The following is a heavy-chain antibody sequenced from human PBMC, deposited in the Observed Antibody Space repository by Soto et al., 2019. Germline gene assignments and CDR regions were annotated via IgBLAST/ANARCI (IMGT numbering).Heavy chain of an antibody. J-gene: IGHJ6*02. CDR1: GGTFSSYA. Sequence: QVQLVQSGAEVKKPGSSVKVSCKASGGTFSSYAISWVRQAPGQGSEWMGGIIPIFGTANYEQKFQGRGTITADESTNTAYMELSSLRSEDTAVYYCASPPPHPKSYGMEVWGHGTRFIFSS. CDR3: ASPPPHPKSYGMEV. CDR2: IIPIFGTA. V-gene: IGHV1-69*12.